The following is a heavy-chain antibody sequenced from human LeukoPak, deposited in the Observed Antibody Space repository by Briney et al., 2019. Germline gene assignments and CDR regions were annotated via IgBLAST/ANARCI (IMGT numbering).Heavy chain of an antibody. CDR1: GGSFSGYY. CDR3: ARGIVGATDFDY. D-gene: IGHD1-26*01. Sequence: SEPLSLTCAVYGGSFSGYYWSWIRQPPGKGLEGIGEINHSGSTNYNPSLKSRVTISVDTSKNQFSLKLSSVTAADTAVYYCARGIVGATDFDYWGQGTLVTVSS. CDR2: INHSGST. J-gene: IGHJ4*02. V-gene: IGHV4-34*01.